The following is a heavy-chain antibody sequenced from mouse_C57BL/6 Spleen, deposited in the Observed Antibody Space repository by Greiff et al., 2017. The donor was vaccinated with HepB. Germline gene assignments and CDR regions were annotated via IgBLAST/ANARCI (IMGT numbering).Heavy chain of an antibody. V-gene: IGHV1-69*01. Sequence: VQLQQPGAELVMPGASVKLSCKASGYTFTSYWMHWVKQRPGQGLEWIGEIDPSDSYTNYNQKFKGKSTLTVDKSSSTAYMQLSSLTSEDSAVYYCARRDGNPWFAYWGQGTLVTVSA. J-gene: IGHJ3*01. CDR2: IDPSDSYT. CDR1: GYTFTSYW. D-gene: IGHD2-1*01. CDR3: ARRDGNPWFAY.